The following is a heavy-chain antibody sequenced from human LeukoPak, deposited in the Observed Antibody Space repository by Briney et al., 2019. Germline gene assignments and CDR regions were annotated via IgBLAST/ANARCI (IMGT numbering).Heavy chain of an antibody. Sequence: GGSLRLSCAASGFTFSSYSMNWVRQAPGKGLEWVANIKQDGSEKYYVDSVKGRFTISRDNAKNSLYLQMNSLRAEDTAVYYCARDSIFMAEGYWGQGTLVTVSS. CDR3: ARDSIFMAEGY. CDR2: IKQDGSEK. J-gene: IGHJ4*02. D-gene: IGHD2-2*01. CDR1: GFTFSSYS. V-gene: IGHV3-7*01.